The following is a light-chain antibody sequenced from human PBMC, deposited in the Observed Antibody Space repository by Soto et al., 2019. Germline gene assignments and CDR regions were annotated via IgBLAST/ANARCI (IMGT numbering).Light chain of an antibody. J-gene: IGKJ2*01. CDR3: QQRSNWPST. CDR1: QSVSSY. V-gene: IGKV3-11*01. CDR2: DAS. Sequence: DILLTQSPSTLSLSPGERATLTCRASQSVSSYLAWYQQKPGQAPRLLIYDASNRATGIPARFSGSGSGTDFTLTISSLEPEDFAVYYCQQRSNWPSTFGQGTKLEIK.